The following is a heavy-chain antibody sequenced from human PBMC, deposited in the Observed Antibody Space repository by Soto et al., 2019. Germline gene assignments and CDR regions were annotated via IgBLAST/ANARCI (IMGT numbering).Heavy chain of an antibody. Sequence: GGSLRLSCTASRFTFSSYIMNWVRQAPGKGLEWISTITADGGGTFYADSVKGRFTISRDNSKNRLYLQMNSLRAEDTAVYYCASDLVGASHPQRLDVRGQGTTVTVSS. CDR1: RFTFSSYI. J-gene: IGHJ6*02. CDR3: ASDLVGASHPQRLDV. CDR2: ITADGGGT. V-gene: IGHV3-23*01. D-gene: IGHD1-26*01.